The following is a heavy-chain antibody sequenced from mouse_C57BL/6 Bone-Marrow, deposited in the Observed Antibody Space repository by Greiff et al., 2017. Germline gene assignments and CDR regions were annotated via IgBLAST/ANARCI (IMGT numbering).Heavy chain of an antibody. V-gene: IGHV1-39*01. D-gene: IGHD1-1*01. CDR3: AGSPGVKLLEGFAY. J-gene: IGHJ3*01. Sequence: EVQLQQSGPELVKPGASVKISCTASGYSFTDYNMNWVKQSNGKSLEWIGVINPNYGTTSYNQKFKGKATLTVDQSSSTAYMQLNSLTSEDSAVYYCAGSPGVKLLEGFAYWGQGTLVTVSA. CDR2: INPNYGTT. CDR1: GYSFTDYN.